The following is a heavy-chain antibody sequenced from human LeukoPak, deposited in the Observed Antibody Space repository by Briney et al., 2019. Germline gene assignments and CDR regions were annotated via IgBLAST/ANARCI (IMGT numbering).Heavy chain of an antibody. Sequence: GGSLRLSCAASGFTFSHYDMTWVRQAPGKGLEWVSGIITSGRNIYYADSVKGRFTISRDNSKNTLYLQMNSLRAEDTALYYCAKTLRRSFDIWGQGTMVTVSS. CDR3: AKTLRRSFDI. CDR1: GFTFSHYD. CDR2: IITSGRNI. V-gene: IGHV3-23*01. J-gene: IGHJ3*02.